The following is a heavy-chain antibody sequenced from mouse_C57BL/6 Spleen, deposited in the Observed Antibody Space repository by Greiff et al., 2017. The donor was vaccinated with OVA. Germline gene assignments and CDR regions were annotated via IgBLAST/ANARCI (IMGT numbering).Heavy chain of an antibody. J-gene: IGHJ2*01. CDR2: INPNNGGT. CDR1: GYTFTDYY. Sequence: EVQLQQSGPELVKPGASVKISCKASGYTFTDYYMNWVKQSHGKSLEWIGDINPNNGGTSYNQKFKGKATLTVDKSSSTAYMELRSLTSEDSAVYYCARWSYYGSSYDFDYWGQGTTLTVSS. V-gene: IGHV1-26*01. CDR3: ARWSYYGSSYDFDY. D-gene: IGHD1-1*01.